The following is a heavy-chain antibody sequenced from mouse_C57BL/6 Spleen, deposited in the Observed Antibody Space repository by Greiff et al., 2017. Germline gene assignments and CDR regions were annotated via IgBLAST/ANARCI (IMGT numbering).Heavy chain of an antibody. CDR1: GYTFTDYE. CDR2: IDPETGGT. V-gene: IGHV1-15*01. Sequence: QVQLQQSGAELVRPGASVTLSCKASGYTFTDYEMHWVKQTPVHGLEWIGAIDPETGGTAYNQKFKGKAILTADTSSSTAYMELRSLTSEDSAVYYCTRSTTVVATRYFDVWGTGTTVTVSS. J-gene: IGHJ1*03. CDR3: TRSTTVVATRYFDV. D-gene: IGHD1-1*01.